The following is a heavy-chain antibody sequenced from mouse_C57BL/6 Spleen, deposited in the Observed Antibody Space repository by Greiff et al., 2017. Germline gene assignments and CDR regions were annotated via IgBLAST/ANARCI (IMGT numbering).Heavy chain of an antibody. J-gene: IGHJ3*01. D-gene: IGHD2-10*01. V-gene: IGHV7-3*01. CDR2: IRNKANGYTT. CDR1: GFTFTDYY. CDR3: ARSFYGNYEAWFAY. Sequence: EVMLVESGGGLVQPGGSLSLSCAASGFTFTDYYMSWVRPPPGKALEWLGFIRNKANGYTTEYSASVKGRFTISRDNSQSIRYLQMKALRAEDSATYYCARSFYGNYEAWFAYWGQGTLVTVSA.